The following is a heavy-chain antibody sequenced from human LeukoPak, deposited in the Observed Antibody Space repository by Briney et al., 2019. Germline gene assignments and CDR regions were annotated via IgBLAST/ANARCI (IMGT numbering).Heavy chain of an antibody. Sequence: SQTLSLTCTVSGGSISSGSCYWSCIRQPAGKGLECIGRIYSSGSTNYNPSLKSRVTISVDTSKNQFSLKLSSVTAADTAVYYCARHYGSGLDWFDPWGQGTLVTVSS. CDR1: GGSISSGSCY. D-gene: IGHD3-10*01. CDR2: IYSSGST. J-gene: IGHJ5*02. CDR3: ARHYGSGLDWFDP. V-gene: IGHV4-61*02.